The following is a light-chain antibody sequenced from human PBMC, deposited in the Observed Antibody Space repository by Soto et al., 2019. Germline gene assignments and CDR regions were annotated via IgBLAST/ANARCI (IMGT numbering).Light chain of an antibody. J-gene: IGLJ1*01. Sequence: QSALTQPAFQSVSPRQSITISCTGTSIDIVPYDYVSWFQQHPGNAPKLIISEVNNRPSGVSNNFSRSKSGNSAYLTCSGLQVEDEAEYFCFSLATASTHVFGLGTHVT. V-gene: IGLV2-14*01. CDR3: FSLATASTHV. CDR1: SIDIVPYDY. CDR2: EVN.